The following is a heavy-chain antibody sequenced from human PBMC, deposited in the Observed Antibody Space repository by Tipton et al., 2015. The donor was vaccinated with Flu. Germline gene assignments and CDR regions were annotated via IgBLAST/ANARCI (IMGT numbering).Heavy chain of an antibody. V-gene: IGHV3-23*01. Sequence: SLRLSCAASGFTFSSYAMSWVRQAPGKGLEWVSAISGSGGSTYYADSVKGRFTISRDNSKNTLYLQMNSLRAEDTAVYYCARVSLEHPTYYYYGMDVWGQGTTVTVSS. D-gene: IGHD1/OR15-1a*01. J-gene: IGHJ6*02. CDR3: ARVSLEHPTYYYYGMDV. CDR2: ISGSGGST. CDR1: GFTFSSYA.